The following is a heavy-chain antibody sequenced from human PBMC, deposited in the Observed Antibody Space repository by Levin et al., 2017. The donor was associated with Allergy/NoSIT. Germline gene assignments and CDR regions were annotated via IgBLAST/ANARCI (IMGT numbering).Heavy chain of an antibody. J-gene: IGHJ3*02. V-gene: IGHV4-59*12. CDR2: IYYTGST. Sequence: SQTLSLTCTVSGGSFRSSYWSWIRQPPGKGLEWIGYIYYTGSTTYNPSLESRVTLSIDTSKKQVSLKLKSVTAADTAVYYCAREPDKVGLDVFDIWGQGKMVIVSS. D-gene: IGHD2-2*01. CDR1: GGSFRSSY. CDR3: AREPDKVGLDVFDI.